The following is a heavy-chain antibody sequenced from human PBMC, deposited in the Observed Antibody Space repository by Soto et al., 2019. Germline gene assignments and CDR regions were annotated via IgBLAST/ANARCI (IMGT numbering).Heavy chain of an antibody. V-gene: IGHV4-31*03. Sequence: PSETLSLTCTVSGGSISSGGYYWSWIRQHPGKGLEWIGYIYYSGSTYYNPSLKSRVTISVDTSKNQFSLKLSSVTAADTAVYYCARIYCTNGVCYTGLYGMDVWGQGTTVTVSS. CDR1: GGSISSGGYY. CDR2: IYYSGST. CDR3: ARIYCTNGVCYTGLYGMDV. J-gene: IGHJ6*02. D-gene: IGHD2-8*01.